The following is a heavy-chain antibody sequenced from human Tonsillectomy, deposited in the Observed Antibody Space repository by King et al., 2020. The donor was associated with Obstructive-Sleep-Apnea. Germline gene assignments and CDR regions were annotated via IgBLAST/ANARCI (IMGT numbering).Heavy chain of an antibody. CDR2: ISSSGSTI. J-gene: IGHJ4*02. CDR3: ARAHYVILTGYYPLNYDSSGSTDFEY. D-gene: IGHD3-9*01. CDR1: GFTFNDYY. V-gene: IGHV3-11*01. Sequence: QLVESGGGLVKPGGSLRLSCAASGFTFNDYYMSWIRQAPGKGLEWVSYISSSGSTIYYADSVKGRFTISRDNAKNSLYLQMNSLRAEDTAVYYCARAHYVILTGYYPLNYDSSGSTDFEYWGQGTLVTVSS.